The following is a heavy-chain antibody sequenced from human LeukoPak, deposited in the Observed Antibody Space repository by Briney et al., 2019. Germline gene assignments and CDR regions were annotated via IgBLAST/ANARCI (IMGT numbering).Heavy chain of an antibody. CDR2: IHSSGGT. D-gene: IGHD3-22*01. Sequence: SETLSLTCSVSGVSISSYYWTWIRQPPGKGLEWIGYIHSSGGTNYNPSLKSRVTMSVDTSKNQFSLKLSSVTAADTAVYYCARAHYYDSSGYWPTWGQGTLVTVSS. J-gene: IGHJ5*02. V-gene: IGHV4-59*01. CDR3: ARAHYYDSSGYWPT. CDR1: GVSISSYY.